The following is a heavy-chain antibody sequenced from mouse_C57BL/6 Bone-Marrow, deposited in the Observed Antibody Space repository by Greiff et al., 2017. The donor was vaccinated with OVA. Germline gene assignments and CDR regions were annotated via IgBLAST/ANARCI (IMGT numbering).Heavy chain of an antibody. CDR2: IRNKANGYTT. CDR1: GFTFTDYY. V-gene: IGHV7-3*01. CDR3: ARGGAMDY. Sequence: EVQRVESGGGLVQPGGSLSLSCAASGFTFTDYYMSWVRQPPGKALEWLGFIRNKANGYTTEYSASVKARFTISRDNSQSILYLQMNALRAEDSATYYCARGGAMDYWGQGTSVTVSS. J-gene: IGHJ4*01.